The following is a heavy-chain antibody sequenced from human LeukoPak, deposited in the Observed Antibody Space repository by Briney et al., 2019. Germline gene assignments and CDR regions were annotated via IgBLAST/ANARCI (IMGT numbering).Heavy chain of an antibody. J-gene: IGHJ6*02. CDR3: TRERWLRNPARYYSAMDV. CDR1: GFTFGVYA. Sequence: GGSLRLSCTASGFTFGVYATSWVRQAPGKGLEWVGFIRSKAYDGTPEYAESVKGRFTISRDYSKSIAYLQMNSMKTEDTAVYYCTRERWLRNPARYYSAMDVWGQGTTVTVSS. D-gene: IGHD5-24*01. V-gene: IGHV3-49*04. CDR2: IRSKAYDGTP.